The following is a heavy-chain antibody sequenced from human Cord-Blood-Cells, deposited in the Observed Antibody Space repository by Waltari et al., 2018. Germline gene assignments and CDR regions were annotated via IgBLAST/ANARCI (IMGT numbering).Heavy chain of an antibody. V-gene: IGHV4-34*01. J-gene: IGHJ3*02. CDR3: ARASSLYCSSTSCYDAFDI. CDR1: GGSFSGYY. D-gene: IGHD2-2*01. Sequence: QVQLQQWGAGLLKPSETLSLTCAVYGGSFSGYYWSWIRQPPGKGLEWIGEINHSGSTNYNTSLKSRVTISVDTSKNQFSLKLSSVTAADTAVYYCARASSLYCSSTSCYDAFDIWGQGTMVTVSS. CDR2: INHSGST.